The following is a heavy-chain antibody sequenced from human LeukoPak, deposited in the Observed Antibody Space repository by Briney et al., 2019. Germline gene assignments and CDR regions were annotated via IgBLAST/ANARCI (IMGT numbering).Heavy chain of an antibody. V-gene: IGHV4-59*01. J-gene: IGHJ4*02. Sequence: PSETLSLTCVVSGDSISSYYWTWFRQPPGKELEWIGYIYYSGSTNYNTSLKSRVTMSVDTSKNQFSLNLTSVTAADTAIYFCARVYSSSAFYFDSWGQGGLVTVSS. CDR1: GDSISSYY. D-gene: IGHD6-6*01. CDR2: IYYSGST. CDR3: ARVYSSSAFYFDS.